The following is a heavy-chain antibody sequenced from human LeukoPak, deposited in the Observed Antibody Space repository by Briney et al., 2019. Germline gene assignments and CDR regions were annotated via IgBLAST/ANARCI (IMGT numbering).Heavy chain of an antibody. V-gene: IGHV1-8*01. D-gene: IGHD3/OR15-3a*01. CDR2: MNPNSGNT. CDR3: ASGVGGLYYYYGMDV. CDR1: GYTFTSYD. Sequence: ASVKVSCKASGYTFTSYDITWVRQATGQGLEWMGWMNPNSGNTGYAQKFQGRVTMTRNTSISTAYMELTSLRSEDTAVYYCASGVGGLYYYYGMDVWGQGTTVTVSS. J-gene: IGHJ6*02.